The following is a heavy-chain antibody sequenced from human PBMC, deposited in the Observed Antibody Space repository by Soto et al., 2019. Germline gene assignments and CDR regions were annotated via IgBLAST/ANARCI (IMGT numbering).Heavy chain of an antibody. CDR1: GGSISSYY. J-gene: IGHJ6*02. CDR3: ARGGYFDWLPPYYYYGMDV. D-gene: IGHD3-9*01. V-gene: IGHV4-59*01. CDR2: IYYSGST. Sequence: SETLSLTCTVSGGSISSYYWSWIRQPPGKGLEWIGYIYYSGSTNYNPSLKSRVTISVDTSKNQFYLKLSSVTAADTAVYYCARGGYFDWLPPYYYYGMDVWGQGTTVTVSS.